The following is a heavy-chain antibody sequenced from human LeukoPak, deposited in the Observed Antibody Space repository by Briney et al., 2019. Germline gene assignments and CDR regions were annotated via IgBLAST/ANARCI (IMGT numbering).Heavy chain of an antibody. CDR1: GGSISTYF. Sequence: SETLSLTCTVSGGSISTYFWSWIRQPPGKGLEWIGYIYYSGSFNYNPSLKSRVTISVDTSKNQFSLKLSSVTAADTAVYYCARDLPPNYYDSSGQHEGFDYWGQGTLVTVSS. CDR3: ARDLPPNYYDSSGQHEGFDY. V-gene: IGHV4-59*12. J-gene: IGHJ4*02. CDR2: IYYSGSF. D-gene: IGHD3-22*01.